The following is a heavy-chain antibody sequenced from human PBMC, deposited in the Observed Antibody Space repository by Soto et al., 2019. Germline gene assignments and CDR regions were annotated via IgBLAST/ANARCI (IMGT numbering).Heavy chain of an antibody. D-gene: IGHD2-2*01. J-gene: IGHJ4*02. CDR3: AHRSYCSSTSCYGSYYCDY. Sequence: QITLKESGPTLVKPTQTLTLTCTFSGFSLSTSGVGVGWIRQPPGKALEWLALIYWDDDKRYSPSLKSRLTITKDTSKNQVVLTMTNMDPVDTATYYCAHRSYCSSTSCYGSYYCDYWGQGTLVTVSS. V-gene: IGHV2-5*02. CDR2: IYWDDDK. CDR1: GFSLSTSGVG.